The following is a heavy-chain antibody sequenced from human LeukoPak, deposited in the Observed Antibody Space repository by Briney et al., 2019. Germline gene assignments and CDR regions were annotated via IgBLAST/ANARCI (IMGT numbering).Heavy chain of an antibody. Sequence: SVKVSCKVSGYTLTELSMHWVRQAPGQGLEWMGGTIPIFGTTNYAQKFQGRVTITADESTSTAYMELSSLRSEDTAVYYCAWRGDYYFDYWGQGTQVTVSS. V-gene: IGHV1-69*13. CDR3: AWRGDYYFDY. D-gene: IGHD3-16*01. CDR1: GYTLTELS. J-gene: IGHJ4*02. CDR2: TIPIFGTT.